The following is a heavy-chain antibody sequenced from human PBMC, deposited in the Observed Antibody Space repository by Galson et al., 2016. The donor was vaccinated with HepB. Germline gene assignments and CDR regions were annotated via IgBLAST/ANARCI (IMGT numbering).Heavy chain of an antibody. J-gene: IGHJ3*01. D-gene: IGHD1-26*01. CDR3: ARTQRQSGSHDAFDV. Sequence: SVKVSCKASGGTFSSYAFSWVRQAPGQGLEWMGGVIPVFGTTHYAQKFQDRVSLTADESTSTACMELSGLRSEDTAVYYCARTQRQSGSHDAFDVWGQGTMVTVSS. CDR2: VIPVFGTT. V-gene: IGHV1-69*13. CDR1: GGTFSSYA.